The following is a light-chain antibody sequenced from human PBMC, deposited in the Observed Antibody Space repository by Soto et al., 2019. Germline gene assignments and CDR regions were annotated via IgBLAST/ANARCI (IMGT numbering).Light chain of an antibody. CDR3: QQTYTTHEIT. J-gene: IGKJ5*01. Sequence: DIQMTQSPSSLAASLGDRVTITCRASQSISIYLNWYQLKPGKAPNLLMYGASYLKSGVPTRFSGSGSGTDFNLTISSLQQEDFAIYYCQQTYTTHEITFGQGTRLEIK. V-gene: IGKV1-39*01. CDR1: QSISIY. CDR2: GAS.